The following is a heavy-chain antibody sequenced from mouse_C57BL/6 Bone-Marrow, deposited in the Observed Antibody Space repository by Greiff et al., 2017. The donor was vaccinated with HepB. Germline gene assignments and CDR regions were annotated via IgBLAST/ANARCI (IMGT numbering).Heavy chain of an antibody. V-gene: IGHV2-2*01. CDR2: IWSGGST. J-gene: IGHJ2*01. D-gene: IGHD1-1*01. CDR1: GFSLTSYG. CDR3: ARTGYGSSWNYFDY. Sequence: VHLVESGPGLVQPSQSLSITCTVSGFSLTSYGVHWVRQSPGKGLEWLGVIWSGGSTDYNAAFISRLSISKDNSKSQVFFKMNSLQADDTAIYYCARTGYGSSWNYFDYWGQGTTLTVSS.